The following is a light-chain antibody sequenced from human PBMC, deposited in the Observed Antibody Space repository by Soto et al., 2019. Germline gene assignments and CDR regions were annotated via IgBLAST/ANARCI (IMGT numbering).Light chain of an antibody. Sequence: QSALTQPPSVSGAPGQRVTISCTGSSSNIGAGHDVHWYQHLPGTAPKLLIYGNGNRPSGVPDRFSGSKSGTSASLAITGLQAEDEDDYYCSSYTSSHYVFGTGTKVTVL. CDR1: SSNIGAGHD. CDR2: GNG. V-gene: IGLV1-40*01. J-gene: IGLJ1*01. CDR3: SSYTSSHYV.